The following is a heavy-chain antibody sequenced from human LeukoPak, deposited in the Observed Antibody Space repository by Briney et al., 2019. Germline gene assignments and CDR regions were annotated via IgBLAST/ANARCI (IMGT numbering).Heavy chain of an antibody. D-gene: IGHD2-8*02. J-gene: IGHJ4*02. V-gene: IGHV4-34*01. Sequence: PSETLSLTCAVYGESFSAYYWNWIRQPPGKRLEWIGEINHSGSTNYNPSLKSRLTISVDTSKNQFSLKLTSVTAADTAVYYCARLDDELVIDYWGQGTLLTVSS. CDR1: GESFSAYY. CDR2: INHSGST. CDR3: ARLDDELVIDY.